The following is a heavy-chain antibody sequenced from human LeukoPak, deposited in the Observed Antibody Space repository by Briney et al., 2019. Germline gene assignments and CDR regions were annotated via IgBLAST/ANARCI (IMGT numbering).Heavy chain of an antibody. CDR3: ATISAQSFDI. CDR2: IKSDGIDK. CDR1: GFSFRNQW. Sequence: PGGSLRLSWVGSGFSFRNQWENWVRQSPRKGPGWVANIKSDGIDKYYVDSARGRFTVSRDNAKNSAFLQMNSLRAEDTAIYYCATISAQSFDIWGQGTLVSVSS. J-gene: IGHJ3*02. D-gene: IGHD5-24*01. V-gene: IGHV3-7*01.